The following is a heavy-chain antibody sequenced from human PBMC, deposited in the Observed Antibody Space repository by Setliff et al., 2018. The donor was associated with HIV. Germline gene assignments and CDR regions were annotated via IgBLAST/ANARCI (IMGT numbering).Heavy chain of an antibody. V-gene: IGHV4-39*01. CDR3: ARQVSGSSGYYYPLHIHH. Sequence: SETLSLTCTVSGGSISSSNCYWGWIRQPPGKGLEWIGSIYYSGSTLYNPSLKSRVTISVDTSKNQFSLKRNSVAAADTAVYYCARQVSGSSGYYYPLHIHHWGQGTLVTVSS. CDR1: GGSISSSNCY. CDR2: IYYSGST. J-gene: IGHJ1*01. D-gene: IGHD3-22*01.